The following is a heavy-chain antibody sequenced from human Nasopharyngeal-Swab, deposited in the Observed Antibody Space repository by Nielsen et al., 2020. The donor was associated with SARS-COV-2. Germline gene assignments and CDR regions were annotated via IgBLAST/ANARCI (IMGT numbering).Heavy chain of an antibody. D-gene: IGHD6-13*01. V-gene: IGHV3-23*01. Sequence: GESLKISCAASGFTFSNYAMSWVRQAQGKGLEWVSSISGSVGSTYYADSVKGRFTISRDNSKNTLSLQMNSLRAEDTAVYYCAKDGEEQQLVRYFQHWGQGTLVTVSS. J-gene: IGHJ1*01. CDR2: ISGSVGST. CDR3: AKDGEEQQLVRYFQH. CDR1: GFTFSNYA.